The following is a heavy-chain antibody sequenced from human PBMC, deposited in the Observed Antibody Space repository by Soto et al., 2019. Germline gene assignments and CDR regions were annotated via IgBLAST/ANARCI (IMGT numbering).Heavy chain of an antibody. J-gene: IGHJ6*02. Sequence: PGGSLRLSCAASGFTYSSYGMHWVRQAPGKGLEWVAVIWYDGTDKYYANSVKGRFTISRDNSKNTLYLQMNSLRAEDTAVYYCARGTSGFYYYGMDVWGQGTTVTVSS. D-gene: IGHD1-1*01. CDR1: GFTYSSYG. CDR2: IWYDGTDK. CDR3: ARGTSGFYYYGMDV. V-gene: IGHV3-33*01.